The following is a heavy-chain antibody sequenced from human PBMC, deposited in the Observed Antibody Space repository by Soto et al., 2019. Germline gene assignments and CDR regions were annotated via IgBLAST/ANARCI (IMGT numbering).Heavy chain of an antibody. CDR1: GASISSDY. J-gene: IGHJ1*01. CDR2: ITNRGST. V-gene: IGHV4-59*01. CDR3: ARFLVNGGNENEYFQH. D-gene: IGHD5-12*01. Sequence: QVQLQESGPGLVKPSETLSLTCTVSGASISSDYWTWIRQPPGKELDWIGYITNRGSTNYNPSLESRVTISVDTSKNQLSLRLSSVTAADTAVYYCARFLVNGGNENEYFQHWGQGTLVTVSS.